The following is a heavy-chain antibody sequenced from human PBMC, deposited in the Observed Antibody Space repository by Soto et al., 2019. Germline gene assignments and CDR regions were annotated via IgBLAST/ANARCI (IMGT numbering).Heavy chain of an antibody. Sequence: GGSLRLSCAASGFTFNSYAMGWVRQGPGKGLEWVAVVSIGGSTHYADSVRGRFTISRENSKNTLSLQMNSLTAEDTAVYFCAKRRGGGGHFDYWGQGAMVTVYS. CDR3: AKRRGGGGHFDY. CDR2: VSIGGST. CDR1: GFTFNSYA. D-gene: IGHD2-15*01. J-gene: IGHJ4*02. V-gene: IGHV3-23*01.